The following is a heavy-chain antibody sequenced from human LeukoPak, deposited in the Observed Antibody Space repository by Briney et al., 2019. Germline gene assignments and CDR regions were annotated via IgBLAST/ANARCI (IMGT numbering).Heavy chain of an antibody. CDR2: ISYDGSNE. CDR3: AMGGQKSIAVTV. CDR1: GFTFSTYG. J-gene: IGHJ4*02. V-gene: IGHV3-30*03. D-gene: IGHD6-19*01. Sequence: GGSLRLSCAASGFTFSTYGMHWVCQAPGKGLEWVAVISYDGSNEYYADSVRGRFTISRDNSKNTLYLQMNSLRGEDTAVYYCAMGGQKSIAVTVWGQGTLVTVSS.